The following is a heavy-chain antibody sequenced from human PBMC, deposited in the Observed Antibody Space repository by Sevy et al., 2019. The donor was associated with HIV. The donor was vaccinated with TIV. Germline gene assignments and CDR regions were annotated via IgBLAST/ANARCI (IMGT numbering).Heavy chain of an antibody. D-gene: IGHD3-16*01. CDR1: GFTFSDFY. Sequence: GGSLRLSCAASGFTFSDFYMSWIRQAPGKGLEWVSYISDSGHIKHYEDSVKGRFLISRDNAHNTVHLQMNSLTAEDTADFYCWGGGGRIHDFDYWGRGTLVTVSS. V-gene: IGHV3-11*01. J-gene: IGHJ4*02. CDR2: ISDSGHIK. CDR3: WGGGGRIHDFDY.